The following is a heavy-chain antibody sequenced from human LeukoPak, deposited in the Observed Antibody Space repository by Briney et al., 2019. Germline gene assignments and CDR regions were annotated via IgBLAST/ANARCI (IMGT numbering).Heavy chain of an antibody. V-gene: IGHV3-74*01. D-gene: IGHD1-26*01. CDR3: ARGRGSYFFHDAFDI. J-gene: IGHJ3*02. Sequence: PGGSLRLSCAASGFTFSSYWMHWVRQAPGKGLVWVSRINSDGSSTSYADSVKGRFTISRDNAKNTLYLQVNSLRAEDTAVYYCARGRGSYFFHDAFDIWGQGTMVTVSS. CDR2: INSDGSST. CDR1: GFTFSSYW.